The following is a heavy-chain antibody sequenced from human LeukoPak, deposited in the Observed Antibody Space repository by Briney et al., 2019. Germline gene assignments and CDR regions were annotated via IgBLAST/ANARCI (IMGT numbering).Heavy chain of an antibody. V-gene: IGHV3-66*01. CDR3: AREGLLRIPYYYGMDV. CDR2: IYSGGST. J-gene: IGHJ6*02. CDR1: GFTVSSNY. D-gene: IGHD4-17*01. Sequence: GGSLRLSCAASGFTVSSNYMSWVRQAPGKGLEWVSVIYSGGSTYYADSVKGRFTISRDNSKNTLYLQMNSLRAEDTAVYYCAREGLLRIPYYYGMDVWGQGTTVTVSS.